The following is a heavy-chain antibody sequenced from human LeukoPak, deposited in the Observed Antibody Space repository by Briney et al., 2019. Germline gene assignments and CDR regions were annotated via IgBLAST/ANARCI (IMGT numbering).Heavy chain of an antibody. CDR2: IYYSGST. J-gene: IGHJ4*02. CDR3: ARVSPSSYDFWSGYYPSNFDY. D-gene: IGHD3-3*01. V-gene: IGHV4-30-4*08. CDR1: GGSISSGDYY. Sequence: PSQTLSLTCTVSGGSISSGDYYWSWIRQPPGKGLEWIGYIYYSGSTYYNPSLKSRVTISVDTSKNQFSLKLSSVTAADTAVYYCARVSPSSYDFWSGYYPSNFDYWGQGTLVTVSS.